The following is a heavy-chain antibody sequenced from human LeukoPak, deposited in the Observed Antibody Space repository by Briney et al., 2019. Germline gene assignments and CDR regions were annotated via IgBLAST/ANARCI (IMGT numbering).Heavy chain of an antibody. Sequence: PSETLSLTCAVYGGSLSGYYWSWIRQPPGKGLEWIGEINHSGSTNYNPSLKSRVTISVDTSKNQFSLKLSSVTAADTAVYYCARGGPYYDILTGYSRYNWFDPWGQGTLVTVSS. J-gene: IGHJ5*02. CDR2: INHSGST. D-gene: IGHD3-9*01. CDR1: GGSLSGYY. V-gene: IGHV4-34*01. CDR3: ARGGPYYDILTGYSRYNWFDP.